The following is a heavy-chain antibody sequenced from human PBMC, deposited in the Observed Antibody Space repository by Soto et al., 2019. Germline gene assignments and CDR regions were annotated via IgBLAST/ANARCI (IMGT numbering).Heavy chain of an antibody. Sequence: QGQLVESGGGVVQPGRSLRLSCVASGFTFSSYGMHWVRQAPGKGLEWVAIISYDGSNTYYADSVKGRFTISRDNSKNTLYLQMNSLRAEDTSVYYCAKEGGLSGSYYISSSYYVDYWGQGTLVTVSS. CDR2: ISYDGSNT. CDR1: GFTFSSYG. D-gene: IGHD1-26*01. J-gene: IGHJ4*02. V-gene: IGHV3-30*18. CDR3: AKEGGLSGSYYISSSYYVDY.